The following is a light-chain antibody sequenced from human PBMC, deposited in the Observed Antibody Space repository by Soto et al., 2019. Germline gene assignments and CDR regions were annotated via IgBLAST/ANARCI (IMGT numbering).Light chain of an antibody. J-gene: IGKJ1*01. V-gene: IGKV3-15*01. Sequence: EMVMTQSPAPLSVSPGERATLSCRASRSVSTNLAWYQQTPGQAPRLLIYGASTRATGLPPRFSASGSGTEFTLTISSLQSEDFAVYYCQQYNSWPWTFGQGTKVEMK. CDR3: QQYNSWPWT. CDR1: RSVSTN. CDR2: GAS.